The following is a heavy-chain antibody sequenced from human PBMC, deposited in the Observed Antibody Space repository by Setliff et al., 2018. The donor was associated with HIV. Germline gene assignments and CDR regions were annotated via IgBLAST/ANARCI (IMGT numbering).Heavy chain of an antibody. V-gene: IGHV4-38-2*01. D-gene: IGHD6-6*01. Sequence: SETLSLTCAVSDYSISSGYYWGWIRQPPGKGLEWIGGIYHSGSTYYNPSLKSRVTISVDTSKNHFSLKLSSVTAADTAVYYCARGKRSSSPPRGYYFDYWGQGTLVTVSS. CDR2: IYHSGST. CDR3: ARGKRSSSPPRGYYFDY. J-gene: IGHJ4*02. CDR1: DYSISSGYY.